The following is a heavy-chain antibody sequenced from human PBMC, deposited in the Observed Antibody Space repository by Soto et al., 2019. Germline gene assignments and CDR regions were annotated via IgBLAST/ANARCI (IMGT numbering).Heavy chain of an antibody. Sequence: EVQLVQSGAEVKKPGESLKISCKGSGYSFTSYWIGWVRQMPGKGLEWMGIIYPGDSDTRYSPSFQGQVTISADKSISTAYLQWSSLKASDTAMYYCARLKVEEVVGGRYYDSSGFFDYWGQGTLVTVSS. D-gene: IGHD3-22*01. V-gene: IGHV5-51*01. CDR1: GYSFTSYW. CDR2: IYPGDSDT. CDR3: ARLKVEEVVGGRYYDSSGFFDY. J-gene: IGHJ4*02.